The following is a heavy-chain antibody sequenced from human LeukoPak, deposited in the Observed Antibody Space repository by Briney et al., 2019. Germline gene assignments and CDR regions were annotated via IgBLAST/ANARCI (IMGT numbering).Heavy chain of an antibody. V-gene: IGHV3-30-3*01. CDR1: GFTFNDYA. Sequence: GRSLRLSCAPSGFTFNDYAMHWVRQAPGKGPEWVAVISYDGSNKYYADSVKGRFTISRDNSKNTLFLEMNSLRAEDTAVYYCAKALTSGWYLDAFNIWGQGTMVTVSS. J-gene: IGHJ3*02. D-gene: IGHD6-19*01. CDR2: ISYDGSNK. CDR3: AKALTSGWYLDAFNI.